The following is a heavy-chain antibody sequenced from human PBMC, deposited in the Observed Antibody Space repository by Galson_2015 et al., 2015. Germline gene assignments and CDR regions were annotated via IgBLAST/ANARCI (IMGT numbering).Heavy chain of an antibody. CDR3: ARDSGCSNDYYFYYYMNV. CDR1: GFSLSDYS. J-gene: IGHJ6*03. CDR2: ISSSGNFV. D-gene: IGHD2-15*01. Sequence: SLRLSCAASGFSLSDYSVNWVRQAPGKGLEWVSCISSSGNFVYYADSVKGRFTISRDNAKNSLYLQMNTLRADDTALYYCARDSGCSNDYYFYYYMNVWGKGTTVTVSS. V-gene: IGHV3-21*01.